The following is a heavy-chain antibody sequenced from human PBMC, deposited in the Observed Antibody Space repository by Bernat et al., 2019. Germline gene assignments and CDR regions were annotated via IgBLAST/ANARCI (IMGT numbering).Heavy chain of an antibody. Sequence: QVQLQESGPGLVKPSGTLSLTCAVSGGSISSSNWWSWVRQPPGKGLEWIGEIYHSGSTNYNPSLKSRVTISVDKSKNQFSLKPSSVTAADTAVYYCASIRPGYCSGGSCYPNFDYWGQGTLVTVSS. CDR1: GGSISSSNW. CDR3: ASIRPGYCSGGSCYPNFDY. V-gene: IGHV4-4*02. D-gene: IGHD2-15*01. CDR2: IYHSGST. J-gene: IGHJ4*02.